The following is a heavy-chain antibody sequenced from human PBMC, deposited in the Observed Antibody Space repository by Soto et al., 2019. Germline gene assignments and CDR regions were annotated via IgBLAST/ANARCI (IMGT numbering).Heavy chain of an antibody. CDR1: GYTFTIYG. Sequence: QVQLVQSGAEVKKPGASVKVSCKASGYTFTIYGISWVRQAPGQGLEWMGWISTYKGNTIYARKLQGRVTMTTDTSTSTAYMELRSLRSDDTAVYYCARGANDYGDYYYVDYWGQGTLVTVSS. D-gene: IGHD4-17*01. V-gene: IGHV1-18*01. J-gene: IGHJ4*02. CDR3: ARGANDYGDYYYVDY. CDR2: ISTYKGNT.